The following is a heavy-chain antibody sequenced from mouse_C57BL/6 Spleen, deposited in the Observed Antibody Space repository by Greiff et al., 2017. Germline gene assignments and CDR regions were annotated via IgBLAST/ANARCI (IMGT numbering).Heavy chain of an antibody. CDR3: ARWDYGSSSPWDY. D-gene: IGHD1-1*01. Sequence: QVQLQQPGAELVKPGASVKMSCKASGYTFTSYWITWVKQRPGQGLEWIGDIYPGSGSTNYNEKFKSKATLTVDTSSSTAYMQLSSLTSEDSAVYYCARWDYGSSSPWDYWGQGTTLTVSS. V-gene: IGHV1-55*01. CDR1: GYTFTSYW. J-gene: IGHJ2*01. CDR2: IYPGSGST.